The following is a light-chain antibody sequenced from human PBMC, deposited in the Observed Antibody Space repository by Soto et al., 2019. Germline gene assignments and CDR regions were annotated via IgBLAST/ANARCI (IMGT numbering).Light chain of an antibody. Sequence: QSVLTQPASVSGSPGQSITISCTGTSGDVGGYNYVSWYQQHPGKAPKLMIYDVSNRPSGVSNRFSGSKSGNTASLTISGLQAEDEADYYCSSYTSSSTDVFGTGTKLTAL. CDR3: SSYTSSSTDV. CDR1: SGDVGGYNY. V-gene: IGLV2-14*01. CDR2: DVS. J-gene: IGLJ1*01.